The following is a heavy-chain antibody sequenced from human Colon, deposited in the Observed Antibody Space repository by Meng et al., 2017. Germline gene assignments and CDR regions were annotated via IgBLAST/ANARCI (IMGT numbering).Heavy chain of an antibody. D-gene: IGHD3-16*02. CDR2: NYYSGST. Sequence: QVPLQEPGPGLVKPSETLSLTCAVSGGSISTYYWSWIRQPPGKGLEWIGNNYYSGSTNYNPSLASRVTISVDSSKNQFSLKLSSVTAADTAVYYCARHQNGGTYPLDYWGQGTLVTVSS. J-gene: IGHJ4*02. CDR3: ARHQNGGTYPLDY. CDR1: GGSISTYY. V-gene: IGHV4-59*08.